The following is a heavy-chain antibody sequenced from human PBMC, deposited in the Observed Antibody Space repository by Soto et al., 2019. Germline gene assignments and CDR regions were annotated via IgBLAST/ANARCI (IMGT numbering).Heavy chain of an antibody. CDR1: GYTFTSYY. V-gene: IGHV1-46*03. J-gene: IGHJ5*02. CDR2: INPSGGST. D-gene: IGHD3-9*01. CDR3: ARWDYDILTGFVPFDP. Sequence: ASVKVSCKASGYTFTSYYMHWVRQAPGQGLEWMGIINPSGGSTSYAQKFQGRVTMTRDTSTSTVYMELSSLRSEDTAVYYCARWDYDILTGFVPFDPWGQATLVTVSS.